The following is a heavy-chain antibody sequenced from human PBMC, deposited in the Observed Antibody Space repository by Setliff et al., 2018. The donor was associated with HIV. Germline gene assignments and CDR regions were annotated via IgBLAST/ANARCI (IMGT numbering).Heavy chain of an antibody. D-gene: IGHD1-1*01. V-gene: IGHV3-21*01. Sequence: PGGSLRLSCAASGFTFSSYSMNWVRQAPGKGLEWVSSISSSSSYIYYADSVKGRFTISRDNSKNTLYLQVNSLTPEDTAVYYCARGRDASRQRMDAWGKGTTVTVSS. CDR3: ARGRDASRQRMDA. CDR2: ISSSSSYI. CDR1: GFTFSSYS. J-gene: IGHJ6*04.